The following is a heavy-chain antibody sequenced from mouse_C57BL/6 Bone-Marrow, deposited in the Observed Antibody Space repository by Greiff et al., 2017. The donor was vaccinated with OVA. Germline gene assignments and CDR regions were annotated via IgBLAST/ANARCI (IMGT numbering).Heavy chain of an antibody. V-gene: IGHV1-5*01. Sequence: VHVKQSGTVLARPGASVKMSCKTSGYTFTSYWMHWVKQRPGQGLEWIGAIYPGNSDTSYNQTFKGKAKLTAVTAASTAYMELISLTNEDSAVYYCTRSTAQASWCAYWGQGTLVTVSA. D-gene: IGHD3-2*02. CDR1: GYTFTSYW. CDR3: TRSTAQASWCAY. CDR2: IYPGNSDT. J-gene: IGHJ3*01.